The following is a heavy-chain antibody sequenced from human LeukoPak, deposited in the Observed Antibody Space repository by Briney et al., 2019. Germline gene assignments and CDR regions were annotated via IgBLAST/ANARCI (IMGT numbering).Heavy chain of an antibody. V-gene: IGHV4-31*03. CDR1: GGSISSGGYY. CDR2: IYYSGST. D-gene: IGHD3-10*01. CDR3: ARDYYGSGSPVY. J-gene: IGHJ4*02. Sequence: PSQTLSLTCTVSGGSISSGGYYWSWIRQHPGKGLEWIGYIYYSGSTYYNPSLKSRVTISVDTSKNQFSLKLSSVTAADTAVYYCARDYYGSGSPVYRGQGTLVTVSS.